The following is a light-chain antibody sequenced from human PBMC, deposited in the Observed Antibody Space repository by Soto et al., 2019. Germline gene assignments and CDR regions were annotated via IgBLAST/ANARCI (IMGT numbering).Light chain of an antibody. V-gene: IGKV1-5*01. J-gene: IGKJ1*01. CDR2: GAS. Sequence: DVQMTQSPSTLSASVGGRVTITCRASQSIINWLAWYQQKPGKAPKLLIHGASSLESGVPSRFSGSGSGTEFTLTITNLQPDDFETYYCQQYDSFSGTFGQGTKVDI. CDR1: QSIINW. CDR3: QQYDSFSGT.